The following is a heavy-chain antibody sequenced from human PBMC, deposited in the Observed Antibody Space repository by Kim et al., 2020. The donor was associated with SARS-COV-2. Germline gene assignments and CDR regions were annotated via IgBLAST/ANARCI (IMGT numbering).Heavy chain of an antibody. D-gene: IGHD2-21*01. V-gene: IGHV3-23*01. CDR2: IDGSDGTT. CDR1: GFTFTGYA. CDR3: MKGWWGWTWDH. J-gene: IGHJ4*02. Sequence: GGSLRLSCTTSGFTFTGYAMSWVRQAPGKGLEWVSSIDGSDGTTYYVDSVKGRFTISRDNSKNTLYLQMNSLRADDTAVYYCMKGWWGWTWDHWGQGTRVTVSS.